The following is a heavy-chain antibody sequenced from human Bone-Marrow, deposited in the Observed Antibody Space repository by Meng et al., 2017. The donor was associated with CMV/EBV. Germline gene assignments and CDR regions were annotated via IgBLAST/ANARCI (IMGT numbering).Heavy chain of an antibody. V-gene: IGHV3-30*04. Sequence: GGSLRLSCAGSGFTFSSYAMHWVRQAPGKGLEWVAVISYDGSNKYYADSVKGRFTISRDNAKNSLYLQMNSLRAEDTAVYYCARSGIYVISGHNDIWGQETMVTVSS. CDR3: ARSGIYVISGHNDI. CDR1: GFTFSSYA. D-gene: IGHD5/OR15-5a*01. CDR2: ISYDGSNK. J-gene: IGHJ3*02.